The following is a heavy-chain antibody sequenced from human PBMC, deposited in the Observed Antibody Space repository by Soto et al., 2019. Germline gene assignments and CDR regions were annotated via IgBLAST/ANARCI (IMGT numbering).Heavy chain of an antibody. CDR3: AKDLGFLEWLSYYYYGRSV. V-gene: IGHV3-30*18. CDR1: GFTFSSYG. Sequence: GGSLRLSCAASGFTFSSYGMHWVRQAPGKGLEWVAVISYDGSNKYYADSVKGRFTISRDNSKNTLYLQMNSLRAEDTAVYYCAKDLGFLEWLSYYYYGRSVWAQGTTVTVSS. J-gene: IGHJ6*02. CDR2: ISYDGSNK. D-gene: IGHD3-3*01.